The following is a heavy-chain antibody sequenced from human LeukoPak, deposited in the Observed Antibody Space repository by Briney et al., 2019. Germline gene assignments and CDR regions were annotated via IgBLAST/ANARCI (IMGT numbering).Heavy chain of an antibody. D-gene: IGHD2-15*01. CDR3: ASKLGSYCSGSNCHNYYYYMDV. Sequence: PGGSLRLSCTASGFTVRSNYMSWVRQAPGKGLEWVSLIYSGGRTYHADSVKGRFTISRDNSKNTLYLQMNSLRAEDSAVYYCASKLGSYCSGSNCHNYYYYMDVWGKGTTVTVSS. CDR1: GFTVRSNY. V-gene: IGHV3-53*01. J-gene: IGHJ6*03. CDR2: IYSGGRT.